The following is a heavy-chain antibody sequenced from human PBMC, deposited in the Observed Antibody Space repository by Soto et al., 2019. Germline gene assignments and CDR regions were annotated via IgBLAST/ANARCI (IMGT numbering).Heavy chain of an antibody. CDR1: GVTFSSYS. CDR3: ARNRNSRGYSYGCFDY. Sequence: VASVKVSCKASGVTFSSYSISWVRQAPGQGLEWMGGIIPIFGTANYAQKFQGRVTITADESTSTAYMELSSLRSEDTAVYYCARNRNSRGYSYGCFDYWGQGTLVTVSS. V-gene: IGHV1-69*13. D-gene: IGHD5-18*01. J-gene: IGHJ4*02. CDR2: IIPIFGTA.